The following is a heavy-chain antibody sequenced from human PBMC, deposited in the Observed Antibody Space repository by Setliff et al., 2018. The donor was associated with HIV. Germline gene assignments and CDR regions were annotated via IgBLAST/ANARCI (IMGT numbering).Heavy chain of an antibody. D-gene: IGHD3-9*01. CDR2: IYSSGST. J-gene: IGHJ4*02. CDR1: GGFISSGTYH. Sequence: LSLTCTVSGGFISSGTYHWSWIRQSAGKGLEWIGHIYSSGSTNYNPSLKSRVTISTDTSKNRFSLNLSSVTAADTAVYYCATRYFDSASFDYWGQGALVTVSS. V-gene: IGHV4-61*09. CDR3: ATRYFDSASFDY.